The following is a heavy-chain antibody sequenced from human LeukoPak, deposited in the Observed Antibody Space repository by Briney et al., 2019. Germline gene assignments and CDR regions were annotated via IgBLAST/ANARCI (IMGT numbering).Heavy chain of an antibody. CDR1: GYSFTSYW. Sequence: GESLKISCKGSGYSFTSYWIGWVRQMPGKGLEWMGIIYPGDSDTRYSPSFQGQVTISADKSISTAYLQWSSLKASDTAMYYCARLYSGSYGSYYYYYMDVWGKGTTVTISS. V-gene: IGHV5-51*01. D-gene: IGHD1-26*01. J-gene: IGHJ6*03. CDR2: IYPGDSDT. CDR3: ARLYSGSYGSYYYYYMDV.